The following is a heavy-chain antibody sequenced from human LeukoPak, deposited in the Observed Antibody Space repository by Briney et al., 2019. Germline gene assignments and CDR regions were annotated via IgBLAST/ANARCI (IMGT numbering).Heavy chain of an antibody. CDR1: GGSLSSGSYY. D-gene: IGHD2-2*01. CDR2: IYYSGST. V-gene: IGHV4-61*01. CDR3: ARDYCSSTSCNTFDI. Sequence: SETLSLTCTVSGGSLSSGSYYWGWIRQPPGKGLEWIGYIYYSGSTNYNPSLKSRVTISVDTSKNQFSLKLSSVTAADTAVYYCARDYCSSTSCNTFDIWGQGAMVTVSS. J-gene: IGHJ3*02.